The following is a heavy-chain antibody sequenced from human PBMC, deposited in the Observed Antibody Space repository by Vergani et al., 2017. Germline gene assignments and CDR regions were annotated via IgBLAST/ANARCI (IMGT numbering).Heavy chain of an antibody. Sequence: EVQLLESGGGLVQPGGSLRLSCAASGFTFSSYAMSWVRPAPGKGLEWVSAISGSGGSTYYADSVKGRFTISRDNSKNTLYLQMNSLRAEDTAVYYCAKGMDCGGDCYYYFDYWGQGTLVTVSS. V-gene: IGHV3-23*01. J-gene: IGHJ4*02. CDR1: GFTFSSYA. CDR3: AKGMDCGGDCYYYFDY. D-gene: IGHD2-21*02. CDR2: ISGSGGST.